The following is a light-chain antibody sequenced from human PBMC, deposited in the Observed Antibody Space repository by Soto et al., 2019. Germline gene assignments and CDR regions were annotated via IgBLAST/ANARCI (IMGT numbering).Light chain of an antibody. J-gene: IGKJ1*01. V-gene: IGKV3-15*01. Sequence: EIVMTQSPATLSVSPGDRATLSCRASQSVSSNLASYQQKARQSPRLLIFVATTRSTGIPARFSGSGSGTEFTLPISSLQSEDSAVYCCQQYNNWPWTFGQGTKVEIK. CDR2: VAT. CDR3: QQYNNWPWT. CDR1: QSVSSN.